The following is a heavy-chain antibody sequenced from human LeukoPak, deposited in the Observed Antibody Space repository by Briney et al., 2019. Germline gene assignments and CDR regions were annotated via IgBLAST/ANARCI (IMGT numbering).Heavy chain of an antibody. Sequence: PGGSLRLSCAASGFTFSSYSMNWVRQAPGKGLEWVSAISGSGGSTYYADSVKGRFTISRDNSKNTLYLQMNSLRAEDTAVYYCAKYPGGVAATPVGYFDYWGQGTLVTVSS. J-gene: IGHJ4*02. CDR3: AKYPGGVAATPVGYFDY. CDR1: GFTFSSYS. D-gene: IGHD2-15*01. V-gene: IGHV3-23*01. CDR2: ISGSGGST.